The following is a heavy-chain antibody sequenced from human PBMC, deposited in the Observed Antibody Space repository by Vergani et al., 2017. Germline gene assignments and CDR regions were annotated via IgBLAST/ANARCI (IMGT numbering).Heavy chain of an antibody. J-gene: IGHJ6*03. Sequence: QVQLVESGGGLVKPGGSLRLSCAASGCTFSDYYMSWIRQAPGKGREWVSYISSSGSTIYYADSVKGRFTISRDNAKNSLYLQMNSLRAEDTAVYYCAREGKQWELTTAHFYYYMDVWGKGTTVTVSS. CDR2: ISSSGSTI. CDR1: GCTFSDYY. CDR3: AREGKQWELTTAHFYYYMDV. V-gene: IGHV3-11*01. D-gene: IGHD1-26*01.